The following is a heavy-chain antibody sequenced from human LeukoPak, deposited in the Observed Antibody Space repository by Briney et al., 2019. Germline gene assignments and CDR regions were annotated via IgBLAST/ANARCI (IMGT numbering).Heavy chain of an antibody. D-gene: IGHD2/OR15-2a*01. Sequence: GGSLRLSCAGSGFSFSSNTMSWVRQAPGRGLEWISAISNNGGRTDYADSVKGRFTISRDNSKSTLYLHMDSLRAEDTAVYYCARDEDTSALSEYWGQGTLVTVSS. CDR2: ISNNGGRT. J-gene: IGHJ4*02. V-gene: IGHV3-23*01. CDR3: ARDEDTSALSEY. CDR1: GFSFSSNT.